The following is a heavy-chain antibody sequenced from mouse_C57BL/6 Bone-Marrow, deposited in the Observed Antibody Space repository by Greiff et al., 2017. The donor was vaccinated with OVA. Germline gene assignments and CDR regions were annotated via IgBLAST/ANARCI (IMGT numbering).Heavy chain of an antibody. D-gene: IGHD1-1*01. CDR1: GYTFTDYE. CDR2: IDPETGGT. V-gene: IGHV1-15*01. J-gene: IGHJ2*01. Sequence: VKLMESGAELVRPGASVTLSCKASGYTFTDYEMHWVKQTPVHGLEWIGAIDPETGGTAYNQKFKGKAILTADKSSSTAYMELRSLTSEDSAVYYCTRGDYYGSSSFDYWGQGTTLTVSS. CDR3: TRGDYYGSSSFDY.